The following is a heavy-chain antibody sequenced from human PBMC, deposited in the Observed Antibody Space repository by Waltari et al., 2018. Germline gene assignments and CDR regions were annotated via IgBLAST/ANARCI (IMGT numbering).Heavy chain of an antibody. CDR2: IFGGGER. V-gene: IGHV3-53*01. J-gene: IGHJ4*02. D-gene: IGHD2-15*01. CDR3: ATHCPSGRCFRWFYYDS. Sequence: LVQSEGGLIQPGGSLRLSCAVSGLAVRPTYTSWVGQARGKGLEWVALIFGGGERYYSDSVRGRFTISKDTSENSVYLQMNSLRVDDTAVYYCATHCPSGRCFRWFYYDSWGQGSLVTVSS. CDR1: GLAVRPTY.